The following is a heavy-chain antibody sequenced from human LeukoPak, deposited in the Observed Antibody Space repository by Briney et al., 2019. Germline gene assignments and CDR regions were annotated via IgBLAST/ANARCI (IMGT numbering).Heavy chain of an antibody. CDR3: AGLVGRYSSGLYYYYFDY. CDR1: GDSTNSLDL. Sequence: SETLSLTCTVSGDSTNSLDLWSWVRQPPGKGLEWIGEMYLSGTTHSNPSVKSRVTISIDKSKNQFFLNLSSVTAADTAVYYCAGLVGRYSSGLYYYYFDYWGQGTLVTVSS. D-gene: IGHD3-22*01. V-gene: IGHV4-4*02. J-gene: IGHJ4*02. CDR2: MYLSGTT.